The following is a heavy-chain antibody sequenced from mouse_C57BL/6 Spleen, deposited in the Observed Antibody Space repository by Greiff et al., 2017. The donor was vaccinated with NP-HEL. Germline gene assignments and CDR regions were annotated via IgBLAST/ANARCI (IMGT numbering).Heavy chain of an antibody. J-gene: IGHJ3*01. CDR3: ARSRDYGGFAY. V-gene: IGHV1-64*01. CDR1: GYTFTSYW. D-gene: IGHD2-4*01. Sequence: QVQLQQPGAELVKPGASVKLSCKASGYTFTSYWMHWVKQRPGQGLEWIGMIHPNSGSTNYNEKFKSKATLTVDKSSSTAYMQLSSLTSEDSAVYYCARSRDYGGFAYWGQGTLVTVSA. CDR2: IHPNSGST.